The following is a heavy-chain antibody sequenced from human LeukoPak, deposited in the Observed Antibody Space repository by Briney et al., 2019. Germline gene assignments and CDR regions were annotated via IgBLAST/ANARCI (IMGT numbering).Heavy chain of an antibody. V-gene: IGHV3-53*01. J-gene: IGHJ4*02. CDR2: IDNFGIT. CDR1: GFSVNNNY. Sequence: GGSLRLSCAASGFSVNNNYMNWVRQAPGKGLECVSYIDNFGITYYADSVTGRFTISRDSSRNTVYLQMNSLRADGTAVYYCAGGTYYGTGSRPGYLNYWGLGTLVTVSS. CDR3: AGGTYYGTGSRPGYLNY. D-gene: IGHD3-10*01.